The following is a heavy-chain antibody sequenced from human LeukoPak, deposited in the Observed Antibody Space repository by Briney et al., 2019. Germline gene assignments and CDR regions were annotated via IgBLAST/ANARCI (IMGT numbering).Heavy chain of an antibody. CDR2: IFYSGST. CDR3: ARQYSSASRCFDY. Sequence: PSETLSLTCNVSGGSISSYYWNWIRQPPGKGLEWIGYIFYSGSTNYNPSLESRVTMSVDTSKNQFSLRLTSVTAADTAIYYCARQYSSASRCFDYWGQGALVTVSA. V-gene: IGHV4-59*08. D-gene: IGHD6-19*01. CDR1: GGSISSYY. J-gene: IGHJ4*02.